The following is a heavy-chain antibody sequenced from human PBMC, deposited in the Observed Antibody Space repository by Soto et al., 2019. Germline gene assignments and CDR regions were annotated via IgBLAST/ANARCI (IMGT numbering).Heavy chain of an antibody. CDR3: AKLYGSGSYWPIDY. CDR1: GFTFSTYA. V-gene: IGHV3-23*01. D-gene: IGHD3-10*01. J-gene: IGHJ4*02. Sequence: GGSLRLSCAASGFTFSTYAMSWVRQAPGKGLEWVSGISAGGAGAYYADSVKGRFTISRDNSKNTLYVQMNSLRAEDTAVYYCAKLYGSGSYWPIDYWGQGTLVTVSS. CDR2: ISAGGAGA.